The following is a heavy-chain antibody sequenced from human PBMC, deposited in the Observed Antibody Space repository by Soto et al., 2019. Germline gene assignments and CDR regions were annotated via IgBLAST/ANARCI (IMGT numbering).Heavy chain of an antibody. CDR2: NYYSGST. CDR1: GGSISSYY. D-gene: IGHD2-2*01. CDR3: ARVRRGVVVAPAALPSPLDY. J-gene: IGHJ4*02. V-gene: IGHV4-59*08. Sequence: SETLSLTCTVSGGSISSYYWSWIRQPPGKGLEWIGYNYYSGSTNYNPSLKSRVTISVDTSKNQFSLKLSSVTAADTAVYYFARVRRGVVVAPAALPSPLDYWGQGTLVTVSS.